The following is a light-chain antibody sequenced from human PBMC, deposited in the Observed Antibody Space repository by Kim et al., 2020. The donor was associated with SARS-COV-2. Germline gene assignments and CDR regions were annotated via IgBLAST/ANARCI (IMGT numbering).Light chain of an antibody. V-gene: IGLV1-51*01. CDR1: SSNIGNNY. J-gene: IGLJ2*01. Sequence: GQKVTISCSGSSSNIGNNYVSWYQQLPGTAPKLLIYDNYKRPSGIPDRFSGSKSGTSATLGITGLQTGDEADYYCGTWDSSLSAVVFGGGTQLTVL. CDR2: DNY. CDR3: GTWDSSLSAVV.